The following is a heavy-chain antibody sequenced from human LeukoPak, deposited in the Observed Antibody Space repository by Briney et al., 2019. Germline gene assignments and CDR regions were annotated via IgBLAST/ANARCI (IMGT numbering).Heavy chain of an antibody. CDR3: AKDGYSSGYNFDY. CDR2: INSDGSSP. V-gene: IGHV3-74*01. D-gene: IGHD6-19*01. Sequence: PGGSLRLSCAASGFTFSTYWMHWVRQAPGKGLVWVSCINSDGSSPSYADSVKGRFTISRDNAKNTVYLQVSSLRAEDTAVYYCAKDGYSSGYNFDYWGQGTLVTVSS. CDR1: GFTFSTYW. J-gene: IGHJ4*02.